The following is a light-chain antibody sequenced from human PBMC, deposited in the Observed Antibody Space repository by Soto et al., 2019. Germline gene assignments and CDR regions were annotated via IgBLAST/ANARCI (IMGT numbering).Light chain of an antibody. Sequence: EIVMTQSPATLSVSLGERVTLSCRASQSVSSYLAWYQQKPGQAPRLLISDASTRATDIPDRFSGSGSGTDFTLTISSLQSKDLAVYYCLQYSTWPPPHTFGQWTKLEIK. CDR3: LQYSTWPPPHT. CDR2: DAS. V-gene: IGKV3-15*01. J-gene: IGKJ2*01. CDR1: QSVSSY.